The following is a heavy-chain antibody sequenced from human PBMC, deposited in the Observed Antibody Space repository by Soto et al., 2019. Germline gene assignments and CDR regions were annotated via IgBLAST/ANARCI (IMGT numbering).Heavy chain of an antibody. D-gene: IGHD3-22*01. CDR1: GGTFSSYT. Sequence: QVQLVQSGAEVKKPGSSVKVSCKASGGTFSSYTISWVRQAPGQGLEWMGRIIPILGIANYAQKFQGRVTITAEKSTSKGYMELSSLSSEEPAVYCCESGFVISGYCSETPWEPIDYWGQGTLVTVSS. CDR3: ESGFVISGYCSETPWEPIDY. CDR2: IIPILGIA. J-gene: IGHJ4*02. V-gene: IGHV1-69*02.